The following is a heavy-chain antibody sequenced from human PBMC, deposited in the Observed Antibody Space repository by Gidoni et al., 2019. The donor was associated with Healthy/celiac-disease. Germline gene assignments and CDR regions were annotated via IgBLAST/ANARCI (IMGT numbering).Heavy chain of an antibody. Sequence: QVQLQQWGAGLLKPSETLSLTCAVYGGSFSGYYWSWVRQPPGKGLEWIGEIYHSGSTNDNPSLKSRVSISVDTSKNQFSLKLSSVTAADTAVYYCARGGYCSTTSCYTGWFDPWGQGTLVTVSS. D-gene: IGHD2-2*02. CDR2: IYHSGST. V-gene: IGHV4-34*01. CDR1: GGSFSGYY. J-gene: IGHJ5*02. CDR3: ARGGYCSTTSCYTGWFDP.